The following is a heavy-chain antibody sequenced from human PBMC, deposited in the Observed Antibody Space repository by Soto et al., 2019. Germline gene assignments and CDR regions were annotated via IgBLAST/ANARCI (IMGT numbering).Heavy chain of an antibody. Sequence: QVQLVESGGGVVQPGRSLRLSCAASGFTFSSYAMHWVRQAPGKGLEWVAVISYDGSNKYYADSVKGRFTISRDNSKNTLYLQMNSLRAEDTAVYYCARDPVPAVDFWSGYYCWVDYWGQGTLVTVSS. CDR2: ISYDGSNK. V-gene: IGHV3-30-3*01. D-gene: IGHD3-3*01. CDR1: GFTFSSYA. J-gene: IGHJ4*02. CDR3: ARDPVPAVDFWSGYYCWVDY.